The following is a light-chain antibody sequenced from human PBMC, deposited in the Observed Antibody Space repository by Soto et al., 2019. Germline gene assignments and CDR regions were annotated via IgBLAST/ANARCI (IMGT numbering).Light chain of an antibody. V-gene: IGKV3-20*01. CDR3: QQYGSSPWT. Sequence: EMVLTQSPATLSVSPGERATLSCRASQGVSSNLAWYQQKPGQAPRLLIYSASSRATGIPDRFSGSGSGTDFTLTISRLEPEDFAVYYCQQYGSSPWTFGQGTKVDIK. J-gene: IGKJ1*01. CDR1: QGVSSN. CDR2: SAS.